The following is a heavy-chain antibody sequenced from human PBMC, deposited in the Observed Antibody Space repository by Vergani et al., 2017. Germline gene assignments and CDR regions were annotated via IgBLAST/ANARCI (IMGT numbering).Heavy chain of an antibody. V-gene: IGHV1-8*03. J-gene: IGHJ6*02. CDR2: MNPNSGNT. CDR3: ARVFGGYSSGGWRIYYYYYGMDV. CDR1: GYTFTSYD. Sequence: QVQLVQSGAEVKKPGASVKVSCKASGYTFTSYDINWVRQATGQGLEWMGWMNPNSGNTGYAQKFQGRVTITRNTSISTAYMELSSLRSEDTAVYYCARVFGGYSSGGWRIYYYYYGMDVWGQGTTVTVSS. D-gene: IGHD6-19*01.